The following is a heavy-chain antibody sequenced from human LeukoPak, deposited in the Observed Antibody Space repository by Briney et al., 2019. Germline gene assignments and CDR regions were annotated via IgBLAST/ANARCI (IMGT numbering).Heavy chain of an antibody. D-gene: IGHD6-19*01. CDR1: GYTFTSYG. CDR2: ISANSGNT. Sequence: DSVKVSCKASGYTFTSYGFTWVRQAPGQGLEWMGWISANSGNTNYAPKFQGRVTMTTDTSTTTAYMDLRSLRSDGTAVYYCARDIAVAGEPDYWGQGTLVTVSS. J-gene: IGHJ4*02. V-gene: IGHV1-18*01. CDR3: ARDIAVAGEPDY.